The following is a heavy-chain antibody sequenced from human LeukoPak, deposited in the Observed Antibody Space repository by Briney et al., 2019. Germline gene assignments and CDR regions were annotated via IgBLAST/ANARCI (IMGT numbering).Heavy chain of an antibody. Sequence: ASVNVSCKVSGYTLTELSMHWVRQAPGKGLEWMGGFYPEDGETIYAQKFQGRVTMTTDTSTSTAYMELRSLRSDDTAVYYCARDWGRDYYDSSGYYDYWGQGTLVTVSS. D-gene: IGHD3-22*01. V-gene: IGHV1-24*01. CDR2: FYPEDGET. J-gene: IGHJ4*02. CDR3: ARDWGRDYYDSSGYYDY. CDR1: GYTLTELS.